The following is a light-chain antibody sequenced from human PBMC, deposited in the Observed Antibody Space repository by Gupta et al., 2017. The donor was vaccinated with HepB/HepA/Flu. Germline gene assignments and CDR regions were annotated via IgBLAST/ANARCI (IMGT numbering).Light chain of an antibody. CDR3: QQEGYSPRT. Sequence: EIVLTQSPGTLSLSPGERATLSCRASQSVRGNYLAWYQQKPGQAPSVLIYDASSRATGVPDRFSGSGSGAEFTLTITRLEPEDFAVYYCQQEGYSPRTFGQGTKVEIK. V-gene: IGKV3-20*01. CDR1: QSVRGNY. CDR2: DAS. J-gene: IGKJ1*01.